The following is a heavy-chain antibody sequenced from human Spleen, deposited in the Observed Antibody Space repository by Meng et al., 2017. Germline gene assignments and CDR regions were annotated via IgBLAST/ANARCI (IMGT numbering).Heavy chain of an antibody. CDR1: GFTFTNYW. Sequence: GESLKISCAASGFTFTNYWMHWVRQAPGEGLVWVSRINIDGTSTSYVDSVKGRFTISRDTAKNTVFLQMTSLRAEDTAVYYCVREGFYYDGSGYYYYFDYWGQGTLVTVSS. CDR2: INIDGTST. J-gene: IGHJ4*02. D-gene: IGHD3-22*01. CDR3: VREGFYYDGSGYYYYFDY. V-gene: IGHV3-74*01.